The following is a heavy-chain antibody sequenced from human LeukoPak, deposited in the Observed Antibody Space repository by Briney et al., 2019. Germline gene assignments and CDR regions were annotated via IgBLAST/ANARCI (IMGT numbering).Heavy chain of an antibody. Sequence: ASVKVSCKASGYTFTSYGISWVRQAPGQGLEWMGWMNPNSGNTGYAQKFQGRVTITRNTSISTAYMELSSLRSEDTAVYYCARSNTGVVNWFDPWGQGTLVTVSS. V-gene: IGHV1-8*03. J-gene: IGHJ5*02. CDR1: GYTFTSYG. D-gene: IGHD2-15*01. CDR2: MNPNSGNT. CDR3: ARSNTGVVNWFDP.